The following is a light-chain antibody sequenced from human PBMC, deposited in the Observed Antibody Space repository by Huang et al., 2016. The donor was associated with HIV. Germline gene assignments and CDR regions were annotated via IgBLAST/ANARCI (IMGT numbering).Light chain of an antibody. CDR3: QQYDDWPPYT. Sequence: EVVMTQSPATLSVSPGERATLSCRASQRVSINVAWYQQKPGQAPRLLIYGASTRATGIPARVIGSGSGTEFTLTISGLQSEDYAVYFCQQYDDWPPYTFGQGTKLEIK. CDR1: QRVSIN. J-gene: IGKJ2*01. CDR2: GAS. V-gene: IGKV3-15*01.